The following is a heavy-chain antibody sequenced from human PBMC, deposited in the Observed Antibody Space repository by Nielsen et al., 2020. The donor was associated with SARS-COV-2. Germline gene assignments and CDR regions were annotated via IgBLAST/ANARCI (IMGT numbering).Heavy chain of an antibody. CDR2: INHSGST. CDR1: GGSFSGYY. V-gene: IGHV4-34*01. D-gene: IGHD6-6*01. Sequence: SQTLSLTCAVYGGSFSGYYWSWIRQPPGKGLEWIGEINHSGSTNYNPSLKSRVTISVDTSKNQFSLELSSVTAADTAVYYCARGLAARPFDYWGQGTLVTVSS. CDR3: ARGLAARPFDY. J-gene: IGHJ4*02.